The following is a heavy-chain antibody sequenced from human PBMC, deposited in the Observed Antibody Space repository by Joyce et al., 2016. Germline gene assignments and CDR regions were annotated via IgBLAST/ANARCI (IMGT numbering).Heavy chain of an antibody. V-gene: IGHV1-69-2*01. Sequence: EVQLVQSGAEVRKPGATVKISCKVSGYTFTDYYIHWVQQAPGRGLEWVVLVDPEDGETRYAEEFQCRVTITANTSTDTSHMEVNSLTSEDTTIYYCTTDRFTAVTKVSLDYWGQGTLVTVSS. CDR3: TTDRFTAVTKVSLDY. D-gene: IGHD4-17*01. CDR1: GYTFTDYY. CDR2: VDPEDGET. J-gene: IGHJ4*02.